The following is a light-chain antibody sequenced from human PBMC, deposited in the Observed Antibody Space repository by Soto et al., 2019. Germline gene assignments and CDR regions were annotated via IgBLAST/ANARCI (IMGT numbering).Light chain of an antibody. CDR2: DVS. Sequence: QSALTQPASVSGSPGQSISISCTGTSSDIGGYNYVSWYQQHPDKAPKLIIFDVSNRPSGVSYRFSGSKSGNTASLTISGLQAEDDAEYYCSSYTSISTRVFGGGTKLTVL. CDR1: SSDIGGYNY. V-gene: IGLV2-14*03. CDR3: SSYTSISTRV. J-gene: IGLJ2*01.